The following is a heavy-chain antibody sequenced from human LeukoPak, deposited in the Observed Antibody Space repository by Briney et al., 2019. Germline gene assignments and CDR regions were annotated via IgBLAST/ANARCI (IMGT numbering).Heavy chain of an antibody. V-gene: IGHV3-73*01. CDR1: GFTFSGSA. CDR3: LSGYSGSYH. Sequence: GGSLRLSCAASGFTFSGSAMHWVRQASGKGREWVGRIRSKANSYATAYSASVKGRFTISRDDSKNTLYLQMSSLRAEDTAVYYCLSGYSGSYHWGQGTLVTVSS. D-gene: IGHD1-26*01. CDR2: IRSKANSYAT. J-gene: IGHJ5*02.